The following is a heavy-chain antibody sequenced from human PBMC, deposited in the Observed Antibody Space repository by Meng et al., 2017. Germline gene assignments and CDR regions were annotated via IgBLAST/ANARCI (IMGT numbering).Heavy chain of an antibody. CDR3: ARGKLRRYYYGMDV. J-gene: IGHJ6*02. CDR1: GGSISSGGYY. Sequence: LRLSCTVSGGSISSGGYYWSWIRQHPGKGLEWIGYIYYSGSTYYNPSLKSLVTISVDTSKNQFSLKLSSVTAADTAAYYCARGKLRRYYYGMDVWGQGTTVTVSS. D-gene: IGHD3-3*01. CDR2: IYYSGST. V-gene: IGHV4-31*01.